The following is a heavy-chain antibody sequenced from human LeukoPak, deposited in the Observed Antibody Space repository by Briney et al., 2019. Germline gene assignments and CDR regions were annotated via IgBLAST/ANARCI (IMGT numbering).Heavy chain of an antibody. V-gene: IGHV4-4*07. CDR2: AYTSGTT. D-gene: IGHD6-19*01. Sequence: PSETLSLTCTVSGGSISGYYWNWIRQPAGKGLEWIGRAYTSGTTNYSPSLKSRITMSMDTSKNQFSLRLISVTAADTAVYYCARSTGWSSDLFDYWGQGTLVTVSS. CDR1: GGSISGYY. J-gene: IGHJ4*02. CDR3: ARSTGWSSDLFDY.